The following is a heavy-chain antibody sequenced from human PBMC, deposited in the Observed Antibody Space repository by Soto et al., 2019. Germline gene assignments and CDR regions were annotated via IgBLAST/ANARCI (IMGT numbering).Heavy chain of an antibody. J-gene: IGHJ4*02. Sequence: SETLSLTCAVYGGSFSGYYWSWIRQPPGKGLEWIGEINHSGSTNYNPSLKSRVTISVDTSKNQFSLKLSSATAADTAVYYCATKSGVSYFDYWGQGTLVTVSS. CDR1: GGSFSGYY. CDR3: ATKSGVSYFDY. CDR2: INHSGST. D-gene: IGHD2-8*01. V-gene: IGHV4-34*01.